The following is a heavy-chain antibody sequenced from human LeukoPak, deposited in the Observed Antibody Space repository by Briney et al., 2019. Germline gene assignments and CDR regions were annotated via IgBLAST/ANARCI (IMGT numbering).Heavy chain of an antibody. V-gene: IGHV3-30*02. D-gene: IGHD2-8*01. J-gene: IGHJ6*03. CDR1: GFTFSTYG. CDR3: AKDRCSNGIGCYYYYMDV. CDR2: IQNDGSNE. Sequence: GGTLRLSCVASGFTFSTYGMTWVRQAPGKGLEWVAYIQNDGSNEQYADSVKGRFSISRDSSKNILYLQMNSLRAEDTAVYYCAKDRCSNGIGCYYYYMDVWGKGTTVTISS.